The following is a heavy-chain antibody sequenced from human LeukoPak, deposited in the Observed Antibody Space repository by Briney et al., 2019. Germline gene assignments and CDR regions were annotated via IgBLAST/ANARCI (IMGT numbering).Heavy chain of an antibody. Sequence: PGGSLRLSCAASGFTFSSYGMHWVRQAPGKGLEWVAFIRYDGSNKYYADSVKGRFTISRDNSKNTLYLQMNSLRAEDTAVYYCAKDATSHRLWFGHYYDYYGMDVWGQGTTVTVSS. CDR3: AKDATSHRLWFGHYYDYYGMDV. D-gene: IGHD3-10*01. J-gene: IGHJ6*02. V-gene: IGHV3-30*02. CDR2: IRYDGSNK. CDR1: GFTFSSYG.